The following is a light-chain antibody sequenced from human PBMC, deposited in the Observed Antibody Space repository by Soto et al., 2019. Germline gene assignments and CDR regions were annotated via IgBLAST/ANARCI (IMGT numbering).Light chain of an antibody. CDR1: QSVGAY. Sequence: EIVLTQSPATLSLSPGERATLSCRASQSVGAYLAWYQQKLGQAPRLLISDASNRATCIPARFSGSVSGTDFTLTISSQEPEDCAVYYCQQRSDWPSFGQGTQLEI. J-gene: IGKJ2*01. CDR2: DAS. V-gene: IGKV3-11*01. CDR3: QQRSDWPS.